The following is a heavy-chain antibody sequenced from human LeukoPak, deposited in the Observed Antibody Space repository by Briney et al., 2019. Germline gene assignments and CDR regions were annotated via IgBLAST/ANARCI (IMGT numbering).Heavy chain of an antibody. V-gene: IGHV3-23*01. Sequence: GGSLRLSCAASGFTFSSYAMSWVRQAPGKGLEWVAGVSGSGADTYYADSVKGRFTISRDNSRTTLYLQMISLRADDTAVYYCAKSYNNPTVAVRVRGVIPYFDYWGQGSLVTVSS. CDR2: VSGSGADT. D-gene: IGHD3-10*01. CDR3: AKSYNNPTVAVRVRGVIPYFDY. CDR1: GFTFSSYA. J-gene: IGHJ4*02.